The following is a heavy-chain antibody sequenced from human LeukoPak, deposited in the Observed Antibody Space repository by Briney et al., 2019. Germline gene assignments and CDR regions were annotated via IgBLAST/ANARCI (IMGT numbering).Heavy chain of an antibody. Sequence: SETLSLTCAVYNGSLSEYYWSWIRQPPGKGLEWIGEINHSGSTTYNPSLQSRVTMSVDTSKNQFSLKLSSVTAADTAVYYCARVPSSLGFDYWGQGTLVTVSS. CDR3: ARVPSSLGFDY. J-gene: IGHJ4*02. CDR1: NGSLSEYY. CDR2: INHSGST. D-gene: IGHD6-6*01. V-gene: IGHV4-34*01.